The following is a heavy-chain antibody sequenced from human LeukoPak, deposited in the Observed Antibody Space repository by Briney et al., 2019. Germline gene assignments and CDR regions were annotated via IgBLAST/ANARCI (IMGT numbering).Heavy chain of an antibody. J-gene: IGHJ2*01. V-gene: IGHV4-34*01. Sequence: RASETLSLTCAVYGGSFSGYYWSWIRQPPVKGLEWIGEINHSGSTNYNPSLKSRVTISVDTSKNQFSLKLSSVTAADTAVYYCARKSQYRPRYFDLWGRGTLVTVSS. CDR1: GGSFSGYY. CDR2: INHSGST. D-gene: IGHD3-16*02. CDR3: ARKSQYRPRYFDL.